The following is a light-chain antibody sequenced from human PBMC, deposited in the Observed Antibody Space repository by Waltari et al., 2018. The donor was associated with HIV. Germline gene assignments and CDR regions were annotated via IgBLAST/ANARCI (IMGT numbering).Light chain of an antibody. CDR1: QSATKNY. J-gene: IGKJ3*01. V-gene: IGKV3-20*01. CDR2: DAS. Sequence: ETVLTQSPGTLSLSPGETATLSCRLSQSATKNYLAWYQHKPGQAPRLLIYDASRRATGLPPRFSGSGSGTEFTLTITNLQPEDFATYFCKQSFDVPLVFGPGTRVD. CDR3: KQSFDVPLV.